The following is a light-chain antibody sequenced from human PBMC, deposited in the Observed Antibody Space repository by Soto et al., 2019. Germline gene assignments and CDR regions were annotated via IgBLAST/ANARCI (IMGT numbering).Light chain of an antibody. V-gene: IGKV1-9*01. J-gene: IGKJ5*01. CDR2: AAS. CDR3: QHLDSYPIT. Sequence: DIPLTQSPSFLSASVGDRVTITCRASQGISNYVLWYQQKPGKAPKLLIYAASTLQSGVASRFSGSGSGTEFTLTLSNLQPEDFAIYYCQHLDSYPITFGQGTRLEIK. CDR1: QGISNY.